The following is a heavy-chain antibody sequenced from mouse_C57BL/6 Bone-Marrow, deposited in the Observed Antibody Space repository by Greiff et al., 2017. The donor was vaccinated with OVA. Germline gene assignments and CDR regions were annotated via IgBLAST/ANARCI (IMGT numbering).Heavy chain of an antibody. J-gene: IGHJ4*01. CDR2: IRSKSNNYAT. CDR3: VRHGYYAMDY. Sequence: EVKLVESGGGLVQHKGSLKLSCAASGFSFHTYAMNWVRQAPGKGLEWVARIRSKSNNYATYYADSVKDRFTISRDDSESMLYLQMNNLKTEDTAMYYCVRHGYYAMDYWGQGTSVTVSS. CDR1: GFSFHTYA. V-gene: IGHV10-1*01.